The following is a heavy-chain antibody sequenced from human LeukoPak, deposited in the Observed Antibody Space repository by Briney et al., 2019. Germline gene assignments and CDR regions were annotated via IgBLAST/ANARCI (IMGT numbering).Heavy chain of an antibody. CDR2: ISSSSFKI. J-gene: IGHJ6*03. CDR3: VRDPSYGSSWYYYMDV. Sequence: GGSLRLSCAASEFTCVRYAMNWVRQAPGKGLECVSYISSSSFKIGYADSVKGRFTISRDNSKNSLYLQMDSLRVEDTAVYYCVRDPSYGSSWYYYMDVWGKGTTVTVSS. V-gene: IGHV3-48*04. D-gene: IGHD6-13*01. CDR1: EFTCVRYA.